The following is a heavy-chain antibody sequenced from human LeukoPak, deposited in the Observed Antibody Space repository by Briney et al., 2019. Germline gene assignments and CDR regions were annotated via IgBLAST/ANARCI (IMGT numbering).Heavy chain of an antibody. CDR2: ISSSSRYI. D-gene: IGHD6-13*01. Sequence: GGSLRLSCAASGFTFSSYSMNWVRRAPGKGLEWVSSISSSSRYIYYADSVKGRFTISRDNAKKSLYLQMNSLRAEDTAVYYCARAWRIAAPGTLSYWGQGSLVTVSS. CDR1: GFTFSSYS. V-gene: IGHV3-21*01. J-gene: IGHJ4*02. CDR3: ARAWRIAAPGTLSY.